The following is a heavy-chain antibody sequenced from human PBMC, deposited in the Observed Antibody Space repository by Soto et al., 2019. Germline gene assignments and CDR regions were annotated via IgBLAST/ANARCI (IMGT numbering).Heavy chain of an antibody. CDR1: GVACVTCA. V-gene: IGHV1-69*01. Sequence: QVQLDQAGADVKKPGSAVKVACKASGVACVTCAIRWVLQAPGQGLAWMGGIIPIYGTAHYAQIIQGRVTISADATTETGYKERTSMTSADTAGSFCASQDPPRYRYCASYRCDDGWFESWGQGTLVTV. D-gene: IGHD2-21*01. CDR3: ASQDPPRYRYCASYRCDDGWFES. CDR2: IIPIYGTA. J-gene: IGHJ5*01.